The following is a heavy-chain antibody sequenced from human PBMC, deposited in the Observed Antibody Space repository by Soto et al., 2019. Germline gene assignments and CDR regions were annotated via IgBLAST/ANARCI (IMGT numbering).Heavy chain of an antibody. J-gene: IGHJ4*02. CDR2: MSRTGDNT. Sequence: PVGSLRLSCASSVFTFSIYAMTCVRQSPGKWLEWVSSMSRTGDNTYYADSVKGRFTISRDNSKNTLYLQINSLRAEDTAIYYCAKAASNSKTIYYFECLGPRTLVIVS. CDR3: AKAASNSKTIYYFEC. CDR1: VFTFSIYA. D-gene: IGHD3-22*01. V-gene: IGHV3-23*01.